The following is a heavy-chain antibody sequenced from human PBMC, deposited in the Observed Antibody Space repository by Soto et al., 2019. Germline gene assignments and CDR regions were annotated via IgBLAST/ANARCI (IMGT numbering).Heavy chain of an antibody. CDR2: INPNSGGT. Sequence: ASVKVSCKASGYTFTGYYMHWVRQAPGQGLEWMGWINPNSGGTNYAQKFQGWVTMTRDTSISTAYMELSRLRSDDTAVYYCARGIDPGIAARPGAFDIWGQGTMVTVSS. CDR3: ARGIDPGIAARPGAFDI. J-gene: IGHJ3*02. D-gene: IGHD6-6*01. CDR1: GYTFTGYY. V-gene: IGHV1-2*04.